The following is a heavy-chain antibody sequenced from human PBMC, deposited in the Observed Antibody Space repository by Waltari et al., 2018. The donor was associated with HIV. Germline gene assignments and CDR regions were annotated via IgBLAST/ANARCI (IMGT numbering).Heavy chain of an antibody. Sequence: QLQLQESGPGLVKPSETLSLTCTVSGGSISSSSYYWGWIRQPPGKGLEWIGSIYYSGNTYYNPSLKSRVTISVDTSKNQFSLKLSSVTAADTAVYYCARSSRTFGVVIPPLGPWGQGTLVTVSS. V-gene: IGHV4-39*07. CDR3: ARSSRTFGVVIPPLGP. J-gene: IGHJ5*02. CDR2: IYYSGNT. D-gene: IGHD3-3*01. CDR1: GGSISSSSYY.